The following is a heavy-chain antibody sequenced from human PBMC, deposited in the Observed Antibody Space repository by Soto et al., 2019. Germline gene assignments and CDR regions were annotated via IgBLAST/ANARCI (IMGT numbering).Heavy chain of an antibody. CDR2: VSRAGTYT. Sequence: EVQLLESGGDVVRPGGSLRLSCAASGFTFSSYAMGWVRQAPGKGLEWGAGVSRAGTYTFYADSVRGRFSISRDNSRDTVDLYMNALRGDDTVVYFCVKYTVTEDLGESWGKGTLVSVSS. D-gene: IGHD3-16*01. CDR3: VKYTVTEDLGES. CDR1: GFTFSSYA. V-gene: IGHV3-23*01. J-gene: IGHJ5*02.